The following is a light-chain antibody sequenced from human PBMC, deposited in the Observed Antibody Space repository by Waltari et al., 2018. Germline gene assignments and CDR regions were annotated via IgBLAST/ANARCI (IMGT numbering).Light chain of an antibody. Sequence: QSALTQPPSASGSPGQSVTISCTGTSSDVGGYNYVSWYQQHPGKAPKLMINEVSKRPAGVPDLFSGAKSGNTASPTVSGLQAEDEADYYGSSYAGSNNVVFGGGTKLTVL. CDR3: SSYAGSNNVV. J-gene: IGLJ2*01. CDR2: EVS. CDR1: SSDVGGYNY. V-gene: IGLV2-8*01.